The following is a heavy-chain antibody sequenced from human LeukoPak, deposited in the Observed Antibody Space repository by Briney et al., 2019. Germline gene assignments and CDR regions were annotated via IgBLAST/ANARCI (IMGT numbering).Heavy chain of an antibody. CDR2: ISSDGGST. V-gene: IGHV3-64*01. CDR3: ARGRQGAKTRYFDL. Sequence: PVGSLRLSCAASGIIFSNYAMHWVRQGPGKGLECISTISSDGGSTYYANSVKGRFTISRDNSKNTLYLQMGSLRAEDMAVYYCARGRQGAKTRYFDLWGRGTRVTVSS. J-gene: IGHJ2*01. CDR1: GIIFSNYA. D-gene: IGHD1-26*01.